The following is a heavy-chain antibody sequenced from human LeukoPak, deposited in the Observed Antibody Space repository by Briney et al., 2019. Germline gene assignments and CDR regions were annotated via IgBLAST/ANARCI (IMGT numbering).Heavy chain of an antibody. V-gene: IGHV4-59*01. Sequence: SETLSLTCTVSGGPLSSYSWSWIRQSPGKGLEWIGYIFNSGSTIYNPSLNSRVTISIDTSKKQFSLKLSSVTAADTAVYYCASDYGSGSYRFDYWGQGALVTVSS. CDR3: ASDYGSGSYRFDY. D-gene: IGHD3-10*01. J-gene: IGHJ4*02. CDR1: GGPLSSYS. CDR2: IFNSGST.